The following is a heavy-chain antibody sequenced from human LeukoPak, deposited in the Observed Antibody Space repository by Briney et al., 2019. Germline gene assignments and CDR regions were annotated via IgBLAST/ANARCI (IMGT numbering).Heavy chain of an antibody. Sequence: ASVTVSCKASGYTFTSYGISWVRQAPGQGLEWMGWISAYNGNTNYAQKLQGRVTMTTDTSTSTAYMELRSLRSDDTAVYYCAREVGWFGESHYMDVWGKGTTVTISS. J-gene: IGHJ6*03. CDR1: GYTFTSYG. CDR3: AREVGWFGESHYMDV. CDR2: ISAYNGNT. V-gene: IGHV1-18*01. D-gene: IGHD3-10*01.